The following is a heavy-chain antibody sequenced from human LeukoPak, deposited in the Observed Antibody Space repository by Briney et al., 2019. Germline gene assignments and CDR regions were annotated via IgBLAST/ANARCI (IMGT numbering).Heavy chain of an antibody. CDR3: AELGITMIGGV. Sequence: PGGSLRLSCAASGFTFSNDWMSWVRQTPGKGLEWVANIKEDGSEKYYVDSVKGRFTISRDNVKKSLYLQMNSLRAEDTAVYYCAELGITMIGGVWGKGTTVTISS. CDR2: IKEDGSEK. J-gene: IGHJ6*04. D-gene: IGHD3-10*02. CDR1: GFTFSNDW. V-gene: IGHV3-7*01.